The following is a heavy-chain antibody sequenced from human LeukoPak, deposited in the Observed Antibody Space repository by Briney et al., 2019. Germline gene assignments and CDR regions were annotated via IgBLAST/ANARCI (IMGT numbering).Heavy chain of an antibody. Sequence: SETLSLTCAVYGGSFSGYYWSWIRQPPGKGLEWIGEINHSGSTNYNPSLKSRVTISVDTSKNQFSLKLSSVTAADTAVYYCVRGVGDSYYYDSSGYSTYYFDYWGQGTLVTVSS. V-gene: IGHV4-34*01. CDR1: GGSFSGYY. CDR2: INHSGST. D-gene: IGHD3-22*01. J-gene: IGHJ4*02. CDR3: VRGVGDSYYYDSSGYSTYYFDY.